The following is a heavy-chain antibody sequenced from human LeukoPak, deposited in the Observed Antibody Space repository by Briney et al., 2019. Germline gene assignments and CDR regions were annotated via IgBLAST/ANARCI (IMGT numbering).Heavy chain of an antibody. CDR2: ISPSGGST. CDR1: GYTFTSYY. Sequence: ASVKVSCKASGYTFTSYYMHWVRQAPGQGLEWMGIISPSGGSTSYAQKFQGRVTMTRDTSTSTVYMELSSLRSEDTAVYYCARDQPPYYYGMDVWGQGTTVTVSS. CDR3: ARDQPPYYYGMDV. V-gene: IGHV1-46*01. J-gene: IGHJ6*02.